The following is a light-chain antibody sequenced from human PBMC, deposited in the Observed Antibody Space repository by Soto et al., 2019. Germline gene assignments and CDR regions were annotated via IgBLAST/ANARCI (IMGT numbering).Light chain of an antibody. Sequence: QPVLTQSPSTSASLGGSVKLTCSLSSGLNTYTIAWHQQQPEKGPRFLMKINSDGSHIKGDEIPDRFSGSSSGTERYLTISSLQSEDEGDYYCQTWGTGARIFGGGTKLTVL. CDR2: INSDGSH. CDR1: SGLNTYT. J-gene: IGLJ2*01. V-gene: IGLV4-69*01. CDR3: QTWGTGARI.